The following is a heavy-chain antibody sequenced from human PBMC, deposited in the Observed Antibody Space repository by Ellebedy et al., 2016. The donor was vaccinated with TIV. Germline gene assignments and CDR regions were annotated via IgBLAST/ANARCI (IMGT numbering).Heavy chain of an antibody. D-gene: IGHD3-3*01. CDR3: AATKETYYDFWSGYNGINNWFDP. CDR2: ISWNSGSI. CDR1: GFTVDDYA. V-gene: IGHV3-9*01. Sequence: SLKISCAASGFTVDDYAMHWVRQAPGKGLEWVSGISWNSGSIGYADSVKGRFTISRDNAKNTLYLQMNSLRAEDTAVYYCAATKETYYDFWSGYNGINNWFDPWGQGTLVTVSS. J-gene: IGHJ5*02.